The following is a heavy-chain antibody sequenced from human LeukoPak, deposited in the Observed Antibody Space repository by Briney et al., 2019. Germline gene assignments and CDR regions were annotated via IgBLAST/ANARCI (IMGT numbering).Heavy chain of an antibody. CDR2: IYHSGST. V-gene: IGHV4-30-2*01. J-gene: IGHJ4*02. CDR1: SGSISSGGYY. D-gene: IGHD6-19*01. Sequence: PSQTLSLTCTVSSGSISSGGYYWSWIRQPPGKGLEWIGYIYHSGSTYYNPSLKSRVTISVDRSKNQFSLKLSSVTAADTAVYYCARATEQWLPEDYWGQGTLVTVSS. CDR3: ARATEQWLPEDY.